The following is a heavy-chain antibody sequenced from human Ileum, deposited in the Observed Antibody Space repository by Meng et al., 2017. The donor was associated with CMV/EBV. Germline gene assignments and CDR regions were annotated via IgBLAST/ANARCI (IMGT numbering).Heavy chain of an antibody. Sequence: QVHVQQWGPGLLKPSETLALTCGVDGGSFSGYHWSWIRQPPGKGLEWIGEINHSGGSNYNPSLKSRVTISLDTSKTQFSLKLNSVTAADTAVYYCATGTSQAWELLHSWGQGILVTVSS. CDR1: GGSFSGYH. D-gene: IGHD1-26*01. CDR3: ATGTSQAWELLHS. J-gene: IGHJ4*02. CDR2: INHSGGS. V-gene: IGHV4-34*02.